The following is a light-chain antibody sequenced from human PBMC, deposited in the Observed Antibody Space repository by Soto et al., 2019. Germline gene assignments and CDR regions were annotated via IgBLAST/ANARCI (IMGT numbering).Light chain of an antibody. CDR3: AAWGDRLNTGV. V-gene: IGLV1-44*01. J-gene: IGLJ3*02. CDR1: SSNIGSNA. Sequence: QTVVTQPPSASGTPGQRVTISCSGSSSNIGSNAVTWYQHFPGTAPKVLIYSDHQRPSGVPDRFSGSKSGTSASLAISGLRAEDEADYFCAAWGDRLNTGVFGGGTQLTVL. CDR2: SDH.